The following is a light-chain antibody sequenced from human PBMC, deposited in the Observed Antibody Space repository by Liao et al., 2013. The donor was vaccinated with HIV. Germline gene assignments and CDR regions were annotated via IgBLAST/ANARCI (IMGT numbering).Light chain of an antibody. J-gene: IGLJ1*01. CDR1: KLGDRY. CDR3: QVWDSSTDHYV. V-gene: IGLV3-1*01. Sequence: SYDLTQPPSVSVSPGQTASITCSGDKLGDRYTCWYQQKPGQAPVSLIHYDSDRPSGIPERFSGSNSGNTATLTISRVEAGDEADYYCQVWDSSTDHYVFGTGTKVTVL. CDR2: YDS.